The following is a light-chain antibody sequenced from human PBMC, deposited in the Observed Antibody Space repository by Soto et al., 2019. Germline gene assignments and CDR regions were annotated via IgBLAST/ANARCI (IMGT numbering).Light chain of an antibody. V-gene: IGLV3-9*01. CDR3: QVWDSNTAI. Sequence: SYELTQPLSVSVALGQTVSITCGGNNIGSKNVHWYQQRPGQAPVLVIYKDTNRPSWISERFSGSNSGKTATLTISRAQAGDEADFYCQVWDSNTAIFGGGTKLTVL. CDR2: KDT. CDR1: NIGSKN. J-gene: IGLJ2*01.